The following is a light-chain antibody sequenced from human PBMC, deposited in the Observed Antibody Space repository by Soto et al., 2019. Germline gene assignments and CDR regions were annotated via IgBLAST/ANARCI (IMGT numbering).Light chain of an antibody. Sequence: QSALTQPAAVSGSPGQSITISCTGTSSDVSGFNYVSWYQHHPGKAPKLMIFEVSNWPSGVSNRFSGSKSGTTASLTISGLQAEDEADYYCTSYTSSSPLFGGGTKLTVL. CDR3: TSYTSSSPL. CDR1: SSDVSGFNY. V-gene: IGLV2-14*01. J-gene: IGLJ2*01. CDR2: EVS.